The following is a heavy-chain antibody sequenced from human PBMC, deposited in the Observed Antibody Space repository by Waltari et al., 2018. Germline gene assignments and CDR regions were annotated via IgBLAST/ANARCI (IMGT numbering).Heavy chain of an antibody. CDR3: ARVVNGDSSSWYGGYFDY. J-gene: IGHJ4*02. CDR1: GGTFSSYA. D-gene: IGHD6-13*01. CDR2: IIPIFGTA. Sequence: QVQLVQSGAEVKKPGSSVKVSCKASGGTFSSYAISWVRQAPGQGLEWMGGIIPIFGTANYAQKFQGRVTITADESTSTAYMELSSLRSEDTAVYYCARVVNGDSSSWYGGYFDYWGQGTLVTVSS. V-gene: IGHV1-69*13.